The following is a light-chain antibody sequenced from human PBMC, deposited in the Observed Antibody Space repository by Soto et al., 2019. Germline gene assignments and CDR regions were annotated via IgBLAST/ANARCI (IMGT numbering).Light chain of an antibody. V-gene: IGKV1-5*03. CDR3: QQYHTYSPWT. Sequence: IQMTQSPSTLSASAGDRVTITCRASQSINSWLAWYQQKPGKAPKLLIYKASSLESGVPSRFSGSGSGTEFTLTISSLQPDDFATYYCQQYHTYSPWTFGQGTKVEIK. CDR2: KAS. J-gene: IGKJ1*01. CDR1: QSINSW.